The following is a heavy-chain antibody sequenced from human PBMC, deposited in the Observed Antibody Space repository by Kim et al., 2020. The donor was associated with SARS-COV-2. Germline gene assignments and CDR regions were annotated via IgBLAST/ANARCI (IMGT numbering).Heavy chain of an antibody. CDR3: ARVFITYYYGMDV. J-gene: IGHJ6*02. CDR1: GGSFSGYY. CDR2: INHSGST. V-gene: IGHV4-34*01. Sequence: SETLSLTCAVYGGSFSGYYWSWIRQPPGKGLEWIGEINHSGSTNYNPSLKSRVTISVDTSKNQFSLKLSSVTAADTAVYYCARVFITYYYGMDVWGQGTTVTVSS. D-gene: IGHD3-10*01.